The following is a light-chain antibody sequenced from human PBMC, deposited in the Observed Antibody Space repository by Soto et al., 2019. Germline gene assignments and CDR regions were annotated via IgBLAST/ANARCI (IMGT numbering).Light chain of an antibody. CDR1: SSDVGSYNL. J-gene: IGLJ1*01. CDR3: CSYAGSSTPPYN. CDR2: EVS. V-gene: IGLV2-23*02. Sequence: QSVLTQPASVSGSPGQSITISCTGTSSDVGSYNLVSWYQQHPGKAPKLMIYEVSKRPSGASNRFSGSKSGNTASLTISGLQAEDEADYYCCSYAGSSTPPYNFGTGTKVTVL.